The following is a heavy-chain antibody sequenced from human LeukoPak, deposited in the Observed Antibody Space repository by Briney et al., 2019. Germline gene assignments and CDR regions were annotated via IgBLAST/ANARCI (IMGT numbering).Heavy chain of an antibody. CDR3: ARDRTRDGYNQGRVFDY. J-gene: IGHJ4*02. CDR2: ISYDGSNK. Sequence: GGSLRLSCAASRFTFSNYAMHWVRQAPGKGLEWVAVISYDGSNKYYADSVKGRFTISRDISKNTLYLQMNSLRVEDTAVYYCARDRTRDGYNQGRVFDYWGQGTLVTVSS. D-gene: IGHD5-24*01. CDR1: RFTFSNYA. V-gene: IGHV3-30-3*01.